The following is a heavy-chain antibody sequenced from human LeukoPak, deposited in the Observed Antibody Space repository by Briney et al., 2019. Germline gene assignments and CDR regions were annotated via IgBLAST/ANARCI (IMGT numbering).Heavy chain of an antibody. V-gene: IGHV3-23*01. D-gene: IGHD2-15*01. Sequence: GGSLRLSCAASGFTFSSYVMSWVRQAPGKGLEWVSNIGGSVGSMFYAASVKGRFAISRDNSKNTLFLQMNNLRVEDTAVYYCAWCVVGGSCHIRYYYYGMDVWGQGTTVTVSS. CDR3: AWCVVGGSCHIRYYYYGMDV. J-gene: IGHJ6*02. CDR1: GFTFSSYV. CDR2: IGGSVGSM.